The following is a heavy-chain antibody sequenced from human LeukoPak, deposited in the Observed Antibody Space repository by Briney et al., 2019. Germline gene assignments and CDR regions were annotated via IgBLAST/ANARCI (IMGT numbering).Heavy chain of an antibody. CDR2: FDPEDGET. D-gene: IGHD6-19*01. J-gene: IGHJ4*02. V-gene: IGHV1-24*01. CDR1: GYTLTELS. CDR3: ATAGGRQWPQIDY. Sequence: AASVKVSCKVSGYTLTELSMHWVRQAPGKGLEWMGGFDPEDGETIYAQKFQGRVTMTEDTSTDTAYMELSSLRSEDTAVYYCATAGGRQWPQIDYWGQGTLVTVSS.